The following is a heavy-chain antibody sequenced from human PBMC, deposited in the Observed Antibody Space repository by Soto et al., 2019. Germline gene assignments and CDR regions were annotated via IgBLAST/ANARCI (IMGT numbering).Heavy chain of an antibody. D-gene: IGHD3-16*01. CDR1: GGTFSSFS. CDR3: ARGPWKRLCQLSLVYWYFDL. Sequence: QVQLQQSGAEVRKPGSSVKVSCKPSGGTFSSFSISCVRQAPGQGPEWMGGITPIFATTKYAQKIQGSVTITAYKVTIPAYMELSGVRSDDAAVYYCARGPWKRLCQLSLVYWYFDLWGPGTLVTVSS. CDR2: ITPIFATT. V-gene: IGHV1-69*06. J-gene: IGHJ2*01.